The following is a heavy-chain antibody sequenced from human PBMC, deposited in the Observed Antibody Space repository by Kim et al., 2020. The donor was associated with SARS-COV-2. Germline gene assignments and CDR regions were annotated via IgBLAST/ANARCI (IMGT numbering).Heavy chain of an antibody. CDR3: ARTIEDYVWGSYRSNWFDP. D-gene: IGHD3-16*02. Sequence: SETLSLTCAVYGGSFSGYYWSWIRQPPGKGLEWIGEIHHSGSTNYNPSLKRRVTISVDTSKNQFSLKLSSVTAADTAVYYCARTIEDYVWGSYRSNWFDPWGQGTLGTVSS. CDR1: GGSFSGYY. V-gene: IGHV4-34*01. J-gene: IGHJ5*02. CDR2: IHHSGST.